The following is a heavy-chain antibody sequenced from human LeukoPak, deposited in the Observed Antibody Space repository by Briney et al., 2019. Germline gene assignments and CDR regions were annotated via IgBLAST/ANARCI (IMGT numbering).Heavy chain of an antibody. CDR1: EFTFSTYA. Sequence: GGSLRLSCAGSEFTFSTYAMSWVRQAPGKGLEWVSVISGNGGSTYYADSVKGRFTISRDKYQKTLILQMNNLRAEDTAVYYCAKESSRIAGAGGFDYWGQGTLVTVSS. J-gene: IGHJ4*02. D-gene: IGHD1-26*01. CDR2: ISGNGGST. V-gene: IGHV3-23*01. CDR3: AKESSRIAGAGGFDY.